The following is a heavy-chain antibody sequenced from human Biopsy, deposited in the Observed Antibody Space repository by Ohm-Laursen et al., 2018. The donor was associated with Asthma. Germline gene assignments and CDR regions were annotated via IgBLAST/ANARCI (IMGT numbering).Heavy chain of an antibody. D-gene: IGHD5-18*01. CDR2: ISMDGNVK. J-gene: IGHJ4*02. V-gene: IGHV3-30*18. Sequence: RSLRLSCTASGITFSSSGMHWVRQAPGKGLEWVAFISMDGNVKNYADSVKGRFTISRDNSKTTVYLQMDSLRAKDTAVYFGAKDKGRNSIDYWGQGTLVTVSS. CDR3: AKDKGRNSIDY. CDR1: GITFSSSG.